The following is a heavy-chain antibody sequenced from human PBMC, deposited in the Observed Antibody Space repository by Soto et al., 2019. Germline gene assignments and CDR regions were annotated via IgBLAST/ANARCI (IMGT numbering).Heavy chain of an antibody. D-gene: IGHD2-21*02. V-gene: IGHV3-48*02. CDR3: ARLPKGSLVTA. J-gene: IGHJ4*02. CDR1: GFSFSDHS. CDR2: ISSSGDNI. Sequence: GGSLRLSCVGSGFSFSDHSMNWVRRAPGKGLQWVSYISSSGDNIHYADSVKGRFTVSRDNAKNTLFLRMNSLRDDDTAMYYCARLPKGSLVTAWGQGTLVTVSS.